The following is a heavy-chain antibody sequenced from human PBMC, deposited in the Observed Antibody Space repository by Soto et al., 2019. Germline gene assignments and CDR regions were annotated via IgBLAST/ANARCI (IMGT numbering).Heavy chain of an antibody. D-gene: IGHD3-3*01. V-gene: IGHV1-69*06. Sequence: VASVKVSCKASGGTFSSYAISWVRQAPGQGLEWMGGIIPIFGTANYAQKFQGRVTIAADKSTSTAYMELSSLGSEDTAVYYCARERRSDFWSGYSHLFFDYWGQVTLVTVSS. J-gene: IGHJ4*02. CDR3: ARERRSDFWSGYSHLFFDY. CDR1: GGTFSSYA. CDR2: IIPIFGTA.